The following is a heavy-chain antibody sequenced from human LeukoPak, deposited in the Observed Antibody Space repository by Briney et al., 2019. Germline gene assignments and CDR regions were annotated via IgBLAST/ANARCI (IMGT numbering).Heavy chain of an antibody. CDR1: GGSISSGDYY. V-gene: IGHV4-30-4*08. Sequence: PSQTLSLTCTVSGGSISSGDYYWSWIRQPPGKGLEWIGYIYYSGSTYYNPSLKSRVTISVDTSKNQFSLKLSSVTAADTAVYYCARGSDIVVVVASLDYWGQGTLVTVSS. CDR3: ARGSDIVVVVASLDY. D-gene: IGHD2-15*01. CDR2: IYYSGST. J-gene: IGHJ4*02.